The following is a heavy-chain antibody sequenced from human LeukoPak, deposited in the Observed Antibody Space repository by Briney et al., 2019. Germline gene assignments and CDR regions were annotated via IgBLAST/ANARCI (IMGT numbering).Heavy chain of an antibody. D-gene: IGHD1-1*01. V-gene: IGHV4-61*02. CDR2: IYTSGST. CDR3: ARVPTTGTRGG. J-gene: IGHJ4*02. CDR1: GGSISSGDYY. Sequence: SETLSLTCTVSGGSISSGDYYWSWIRQPAGKGLEWIGRIYTSGSTNYNPSLKSRVTMSVDTSKNQFSLKLSSVTAADTAVYYCARVPTTGTRGGWGQGTLVTVSS.